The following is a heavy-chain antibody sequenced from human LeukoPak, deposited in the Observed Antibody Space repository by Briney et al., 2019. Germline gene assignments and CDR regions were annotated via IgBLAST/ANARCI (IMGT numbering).Heavy chain of an antibody. V-gene: IGHV3-11*01. D-gene: IGHD1-26*01. CDR3: VRDPRGSYPFDY. Sequence: GGSLRLSCAASGFTFSDYYMSWIRQAPGKGLEWVSYISSSGDDIYSADSVKGRFTISRDNAKDSLYLQMDSLRAEDTAVYYCVRDPRGSYPFDYWGQGSLVTVSS. CDR1: GFTFSDYY. CDR2: ISSSGDDI. J-gene: IGHJ4*02.